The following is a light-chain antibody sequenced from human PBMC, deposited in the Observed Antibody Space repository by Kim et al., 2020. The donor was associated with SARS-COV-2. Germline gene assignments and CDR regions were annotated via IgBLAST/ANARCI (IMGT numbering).Light chain of an antibody. CDR1: SSDVGAYDF. J-gene: IGLJ1*01. Sequence: PGQEVTNSGKGSSSDVGAYDFVYWYQQHPGRAPKLLIYDVNKGASGVPDSFSGYKSGNTASLTVSGLQVEDEDDYHCSSYAGTFYVFGIGTKVTVL. V-gene: IGLV2-11*03. CDR2: DVN. CDR3: SSYAGTFYV.